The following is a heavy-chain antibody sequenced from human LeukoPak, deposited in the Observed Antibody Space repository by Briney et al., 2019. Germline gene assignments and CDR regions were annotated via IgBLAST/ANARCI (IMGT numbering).Heavy chain of an antibody. J-gene: IGHJ6*03. D-gene: IGHD3-10*01. V-gene: IGHV4-34*01. CDR2: INHSGST. Sequence: SETLSLTCAVYGGSFSGYYWSWIRQPPGKGLEWTGEINHSGSTNYNPSLKSRVTISVDTSKNQFSLKLSSVTAADTAVYYCARGSRRRITMVRGGLYYYYMDVRGKGTTVTVSS. CDR1: GGSFSGYY. CDR3: ARGSRRRITMVRGGLYYYYMDV.